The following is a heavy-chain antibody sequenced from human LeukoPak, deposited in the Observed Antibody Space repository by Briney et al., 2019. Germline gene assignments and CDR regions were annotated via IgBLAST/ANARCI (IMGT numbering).Heavy chain of an antibody. CDR3: AREGQLVDAFDI. CDR1: GFTFSTYG. D-gene: IGHD6-6*01. CDR2: ISSSSSYI. V-gene: IGHV3-21*01. J-gene: IGHJ3*02. Sequence: GGSLRLSCAASGFTFSTYGMNWVRQAPGKGLEWVSSISSSSSYIYYADSVKGRFTISRDNAKNSLYLQMNSLRAEDTAVYYCAREGQLVDAFDIWGQGTMVTVSS.